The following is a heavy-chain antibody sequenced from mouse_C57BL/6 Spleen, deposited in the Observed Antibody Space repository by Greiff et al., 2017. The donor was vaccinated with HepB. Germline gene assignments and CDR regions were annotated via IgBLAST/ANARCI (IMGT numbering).Heavy chain of an antibody. J-gene: IGHJ3*01. CDR3: ARPDLRGSFAY. CDR1: GFTFTDYY. CDR2: IRNKANGYTT. V-gene: IGHV7-3*01. D-gene: IGHD1-1*01. Sequence: DVQLVESGGGLVQPGGSLSLSCAASGFTFTDYYMSWVRQPPGKALEWLGFIRNKANGYTTEYSASVKGRFTISRDNSQSILYLQMNALRAEDSATYYCARPDLRGSFAYWGQGTLVTVSA.